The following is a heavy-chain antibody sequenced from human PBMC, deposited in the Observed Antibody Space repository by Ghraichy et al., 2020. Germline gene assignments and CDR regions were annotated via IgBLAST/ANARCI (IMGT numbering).Heavy chain of an antibody. V-gene: IGHV3-48*02. D-gene: IGHD2-21*01. CDR1: GFAFSLYN. CDR2: ISTSSSKV. J-gene: IGHJ3*01. Sequence: LSLTCAGSGFAFSLYNLNWVRQAPGKGLEWVSYISTSSSKVYYADSVKGRFTVSRDNAKNSLYLQMNSLRDEDTAVYYCARGKANCDGDCYYLDAFDVWGQGTMVTVSS. CDR3: ARGKANCDGDCYYLDAFDV.